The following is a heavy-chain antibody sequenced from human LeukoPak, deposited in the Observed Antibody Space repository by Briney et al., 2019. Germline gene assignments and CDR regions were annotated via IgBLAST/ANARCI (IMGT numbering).Heavy chain of an antibody. Sequence: ASVKVSCKASGYTFTGYYMHWVRQAPGQGLEWMGWINPNSGGTNYAQKFQGRVTMTRDTSISTAYMELRSLRSDDTAVYYCARRRVTGGSYYYPDYYYYMDVWGKGTTVTVSS. CDR3: ARRRVTGGSYYYPDYYYYMDV. D-gene: IGHD1-26*01. CDR1: GYTFTGYY. CDR2: INPNSGGT. V-gene: IGHV1-2*02. J-gene: IGHJ6*03.